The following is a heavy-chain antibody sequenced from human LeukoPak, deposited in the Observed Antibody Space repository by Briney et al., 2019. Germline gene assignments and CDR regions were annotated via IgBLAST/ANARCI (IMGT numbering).Heavy chain of an antibody. J-gene: IGHJ4*02. D-gene: IGHD1-1*01. Sequence: SETLSLTCTVSGGSISSYYWSWIRRPAGKGLEWIGRIYISGSTNYNPSLKSRVTMSVDTSKNQFSLKLSSVTAADTAIYYCARDRNWQYYFDYWGQGTLVTVSS. CDR1: GGSISSYY. V-gene: IGHV4-4*07. CDR2: IYISGST. CDR3: ARDRNWQYYFDY.